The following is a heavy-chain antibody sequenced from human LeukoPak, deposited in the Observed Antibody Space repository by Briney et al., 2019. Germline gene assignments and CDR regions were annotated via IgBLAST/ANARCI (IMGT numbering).Heavy chain of an antibody. J-gene: IGHJ4*02. V-gene: IGHV3-23*01. CDR1: GFTFSSYG. CDR3: ARDKSAGADTGSSFYY. Sequence: PGGSLRLSCAASGFTFSSYGMSWVRQAPGKGLEWVSAIGGRDGSTYYADSVKGRFTISRDNSKNTLYLQMDSLRAEDTAVYYCARDKSAGADTGSSFYYWGQGALVTVSS. D-gene: IGHD3-10*01. CDR2: IGGRDGST.